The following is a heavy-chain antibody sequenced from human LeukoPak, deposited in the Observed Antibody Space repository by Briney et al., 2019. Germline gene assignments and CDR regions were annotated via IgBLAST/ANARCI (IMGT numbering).Heavy chain of an antibody. D-gene: IGHD3-10*01. CDR2: IYYSGST. Sequence: SETLSLTCTVSGGSVSSSGYYWGWIRQPPGKGLEWIGSIYYSGSTYYNPSLKSRVTISVDTSKNQFSLKLSSVTAADTAVYYCARIMVRGVIFDYWGQGTLVTVSS. V-gene: IGHV4-39*01. CDR3: ARIMVRGVIFDY. J-gene: IGHJ4*02. CDR1: GGSVSSSGYY.